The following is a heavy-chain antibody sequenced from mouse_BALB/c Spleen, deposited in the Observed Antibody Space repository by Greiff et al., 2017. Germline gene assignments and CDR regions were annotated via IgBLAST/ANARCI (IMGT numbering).Heavy chain of an antibody. D-gene: IGHD2-3*01. CDR3: ARDGYYVDAMDY. Sequence: EVKLVESGGGLVKPGGSLKLSCAASGFTFSSYAMSWVRQTPEKRLEWVASISSGGSTYYPDSVKGRFTISRDNARNILYLQMSSLRSEDTAMYYCARDGYYVDAMDYWGQGTSVTVSS. V-gene: IGHV5-6-5*01. J-gene: IGHJ4*01. CDR1: GFTFSSYA. CDR2: ISSGGST.